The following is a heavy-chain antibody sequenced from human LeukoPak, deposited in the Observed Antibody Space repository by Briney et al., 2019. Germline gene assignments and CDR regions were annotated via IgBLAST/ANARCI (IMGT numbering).Heavy chain of an antibody. J-gene: IGHJ2*01. V-gene: IGHV4-4*09. D-gene: IGHD6-19*01. CDR2: IYNSENT. CDR1: GGSVSSYY. CDR3: ARFYSGPSGWFVLWYFDL. Sequence: PSETLSPTCTVSGGSVSSYYWSWIRQPPGKGLEWIGYIYNSENTKYNSSLESRVSMLIDTSKNRFFLKLSSVTAADTAVYYCARFYSGPSGWFVLWYFDLWGRGSLVTVSS.